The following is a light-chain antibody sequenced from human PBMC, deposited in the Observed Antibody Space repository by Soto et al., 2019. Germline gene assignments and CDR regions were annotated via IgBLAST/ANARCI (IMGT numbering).Light chain of an antibody. CDR2: QTS. J-gene: IGKJ1*01. V-gene: IGKV3-11*01. Sequence: EIVLTQCPATLSTFTGDRVTLSCRASQYINTRLAWYQHRPGQAPRLLIYQTSIRAAGIPARLSASGTGTDFTLTISDVQPEDFALYYCHQRQSWPRTFGQGTKVDI. CDR1: QYINTR. CDR3: HQRQSWPRT.